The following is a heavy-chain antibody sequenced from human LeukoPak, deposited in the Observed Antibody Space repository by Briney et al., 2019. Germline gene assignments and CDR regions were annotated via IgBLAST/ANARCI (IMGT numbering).Heavy chain of an antibody. CDR1: GFTFNTYA. D-gene: IGHD3-22*01. J-gene: IGHJ5*02. V-gene: IGHV3-23*01. Sequence: GGSLRLSCAASGFTFNTYAMSWLRQVPGMGSEWVSAITGSGLTYYADSVKGRFTISRDNSKNTLSLQMESLRAEDTAVYYCAKRDYSDSSTFSPLFQSWGQGTLVTVSS. CDR3: AKRDYSDSSTFSPLFQS. CDR2: ITGSGLT.